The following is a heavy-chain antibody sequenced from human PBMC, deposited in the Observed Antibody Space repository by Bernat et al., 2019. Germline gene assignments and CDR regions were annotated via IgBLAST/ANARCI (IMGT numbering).Heavy chain of an antibody. Sequence: QVQLVESGGGVVQPGRSLRLSCAASGFTFSSYGMHWVRQAPGKGLEWVAVIWYDGSNKYYADSVKGRFTISRDNSKNTLYLQMNSLRAEDTAVYYCARDRDGILLGFREGSDAFDIWGQGTMVTVSS. CDR3: ARDRDGILLGFREGSDAFDI. J-gene: IGHJ3*02. CDR1: GFTFSSYG. V-gene: IGHV3-33*01. D-gene: IGHD3-10*01. CDR2: IWYDGSNK.